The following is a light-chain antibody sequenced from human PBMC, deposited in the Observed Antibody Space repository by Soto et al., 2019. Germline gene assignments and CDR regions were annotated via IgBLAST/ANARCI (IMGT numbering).Light chain of an antibody. Sequence: SVRTPPPSGSGSPGQWFAISCTGTSSDVGGYKYVSWYQQRPGKAPKLIIYEVNKRPSGVPDRFSGSKYGNTASLTVAGLQAEDESDYYCSSYAGSSNVFGTGTKVTVL. CDR1: SSDVGGYKY. J-gene: IGLJ1*01. V-gene: IGLV2-8*01. CDR3: SSYAGSSNV. CDR2: EVN.